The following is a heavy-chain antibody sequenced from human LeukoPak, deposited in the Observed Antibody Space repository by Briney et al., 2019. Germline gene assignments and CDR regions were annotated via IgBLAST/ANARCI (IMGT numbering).Heavy chain of an antibody. V-gene: IGHV1-69*13. D-gene: IGHD3-22*01. Sequence: SVKVSCKASGGTFSSYAISWVRQAPGQGLEWMGGIIPIFGTANYAQKLQGRVTITADESTSTAYMELSSLRSEDTAVYYCATKSPRPHYYDSSGYTGWMDVWGKGTTVTVSS. CDR2: IIPIFGTA. CDR3: ATKSPRPHYYDSSGYTGWMDV. J-gene: IGHJ6*04. CDR1: GGTFSSYA.